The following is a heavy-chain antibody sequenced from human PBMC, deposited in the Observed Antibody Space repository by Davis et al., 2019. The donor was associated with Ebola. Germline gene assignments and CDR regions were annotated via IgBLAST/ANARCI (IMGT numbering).Heavy chain of an antibody. V-gene: IGHV3-23*01. CDR1: GFTFSSYA. CDR3: AKSGGSSGWYYFDY. J-gene: IGHJ4*02. Sequence: PGGSLRLSCAASGFTFSSYAMSWVRQAPGKGLEWVSAIAGSGGSTYHADSVKGRFTISRDNSKNTLYLQMNSLRAEDTAVYYCAKSGGSSGWYYFDYWGQGTLVTVSS. CDR2: IAGSGGST. D-gene: IGHD6-19*01.